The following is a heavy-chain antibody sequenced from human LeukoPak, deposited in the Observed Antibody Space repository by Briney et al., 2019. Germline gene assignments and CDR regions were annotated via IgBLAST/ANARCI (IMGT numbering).Heavy chain of an antibody. D-gene: IGHD2-2*01. V-gene: IGHV3-48*01. Sequence: GGSLRLSCAASGFTFSSYAMSWVRQAPGKGLEWVSYISSSSSTIYYADSVKGRFTIPRDNAKNSLYLQMNSLRAEDTAVYYCARDPEPAANDYYYYGMDVWGQGTTVTVSS. CDR3: ARDPEPAANDYYYYGMDV. CDR2: ISSSSSTI. CDR1: GFTFSSYA. J-gene: IGHJ6*02.